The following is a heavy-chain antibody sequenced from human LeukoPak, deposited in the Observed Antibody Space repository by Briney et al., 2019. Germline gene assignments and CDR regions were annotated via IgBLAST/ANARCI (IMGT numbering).Heavy chain of an antibody. Sequence: PGGSLRLSCAASGFTFTSYSMNWVRQAPGKGLEWVSTISGSGGSTYYADSVKGRFTISRDNSKNTLYLQMNSLRAEDTAVYYCAKEDSSGWEDWFDPWGQGTLVTVSS. J-gene: IGHJ5*02. V-gene: IGHV3-23*01. D-gene: IGHD6-19*01. CDR3: AKEDSSGWEDWFDP. CDR1: GFTFTSYS. CDR2: ISGSGGST.